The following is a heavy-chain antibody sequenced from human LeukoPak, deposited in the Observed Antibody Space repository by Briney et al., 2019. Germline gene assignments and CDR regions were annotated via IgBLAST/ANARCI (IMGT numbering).Heavy chain of an antibody. V-gene: IGHV3-23*01. Sequence: GGSLRLSCAASGFTSSSYAMSWVRQAPGKGLEWVSAISGSGGSTYYADSVKGRFTISRDNSKNTLYLQMNSLRAEDTAVYYCAKVGQQLVITDAFDIWGQGTMVTVSS. CDR1: GFTSSSYA. D-gene: IGHD6-13*01. CDR3: AKVGQQLVITDAFDI. J-gene: IGHJ3*02. CDR2: ISGSGGST.